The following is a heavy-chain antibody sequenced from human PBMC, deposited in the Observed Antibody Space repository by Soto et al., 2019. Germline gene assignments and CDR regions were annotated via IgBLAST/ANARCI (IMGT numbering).Heavy chain of an antibody. J-gene: IGHJ4*02. D-gene: IGHD2-15*01. Sequence: LRLSCAASGFTFSSYGMHWVRQAPGKGLEWVAVISYDGSNKYYADSVKGRFTISRDNSKNTLFLQMNSLRAEDTAVYYCAKGGCSGGNCYSNCWGQGILVTVSS. V-gene: IGHV3-30*18. CDR3: AKGGCSGGNCYSNC. CDR2: ISYDGSNK. CDR1: GFTFSSYG.